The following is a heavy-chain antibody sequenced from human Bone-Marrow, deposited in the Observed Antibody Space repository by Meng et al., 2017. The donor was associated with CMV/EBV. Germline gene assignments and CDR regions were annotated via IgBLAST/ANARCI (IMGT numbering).Heavy chain of an antibody. CDR1: GFTFSSYA. Sequence: GALRLSCAASGFTFSSYAMHWVRQAPGKGLEYVSAISSNGGSTYYADSVKGRFTISRDNSKNTLYLQMGSLRAEDMAVYYCARSIAVAPIAFDIWGQGTMVTASS. CDR2: ISSNGGST. J-gene: IGHJ3*02. V-gene: IGHV3-64*02. CDR3: ARSIAVAPIAFDI. D-gene: IGHD6-19*01.